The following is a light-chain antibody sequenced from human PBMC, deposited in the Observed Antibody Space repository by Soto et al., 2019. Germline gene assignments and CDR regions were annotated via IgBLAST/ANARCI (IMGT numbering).Light chain of an antibody. Sequence: DIVMTQTPLSSPVTLGQAASISCRSSQSLLHSDGNTYLSWFQQRPGQPPRLLIYKVSDRFSGVPDMFSGSGAGTDFTLRISRVEAEDGGIYYCMQATQSHWTFGQGTKVEIK. V-gene: IGKV2-24*01. CDR3: MQATQSHWT. CDR1: QSLLHSDGNTY. J-gene: IGKJ1*01. CDR2: KVS.